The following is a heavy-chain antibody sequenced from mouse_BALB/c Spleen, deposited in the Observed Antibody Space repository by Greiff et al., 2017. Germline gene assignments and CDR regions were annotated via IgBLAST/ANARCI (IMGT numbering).Heavy chain of an antibody. Sequence: EVKVVESGGGLVQPGGSLRLSCATSGFTFSDFYMEWVRQPPGKRLEWIAASRNKANDYTTEYSASVKGRFIVSRDTSQSILYLQMNALRAEDTAIYYCARDAHYGSSYWYFDVWGAGTTVTVSS. CDR3: ARDAHYGSSYWYFDV. CDR1: GFTFSDFY. J-gene: IGHJ1*01. D-gene: IGHD1-1*01. CDR2: SRNKANDYTT. V-gene: IGHV7-1*02.